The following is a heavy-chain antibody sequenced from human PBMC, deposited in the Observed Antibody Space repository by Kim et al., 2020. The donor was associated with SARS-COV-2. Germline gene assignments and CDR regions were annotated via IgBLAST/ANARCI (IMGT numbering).Heavy chain of an antibody. CDR2: INHSGST. Sequence: SETLSLTCAVYGGSFSGYYWSWIRQPPGKGLEWIGEINHSGSTNYNPSHKSRVTISGETSNNQFSLKLSSVTAADTAVYYFAGRHCSNTSCHFDYWGQGTPVTVSS. V-gene: IGHV4-34*01. CDR1: GGSFSGYY. CDR3: AGRHCSNTSCHFDY. D-gene: IGHD2-2*01. J-gene: IGHJ4*02.